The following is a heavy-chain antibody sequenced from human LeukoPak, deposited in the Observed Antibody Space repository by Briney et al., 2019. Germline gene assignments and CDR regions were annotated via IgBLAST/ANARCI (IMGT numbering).Heavy chain of an antibody. J-gene: IGHJ3*02. D-gene: IGHD2-15*01. CDR3: ARGGDAFDI. Sequence: GGSLRLSCAASDLPVSINYMTWVRQAPGKGLEWVSVIYSGGTTFYADSVRGRFTISRDNSKNTLYLQMTSLRAEDTAVYYCARGGDAFDIWGQGTMVSVSS. CDR2: IYSGGTT. V-gene: IGHV3-53*01. CDR1: DLPVSINY.